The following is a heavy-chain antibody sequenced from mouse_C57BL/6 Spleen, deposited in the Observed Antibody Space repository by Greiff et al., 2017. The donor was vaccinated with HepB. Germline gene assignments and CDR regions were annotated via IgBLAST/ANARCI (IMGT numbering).Heavy chain of an antibody. V-gene: IGHV3-6*01. Sequence: EVKLQESGPGLVKPSQSLSLTCSVTGYSITSGYYWNWIRQFPGNKLEWMGYISYDGSNNYNPSLKNRISITRDTSKNQFFLKLNSVTTEDTATYYCARAGEIYYGSSFDYWGQGTTLTVSS. J-gene: IGHJ2*01. D-gene: IGHD1-1*01. CDR1: GYSITSGYY. CDR3: ARAGEIYYGSSFDY. CDR2: ISYDGSN.